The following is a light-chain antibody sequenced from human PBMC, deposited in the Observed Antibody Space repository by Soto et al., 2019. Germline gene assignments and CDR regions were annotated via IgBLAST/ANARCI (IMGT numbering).Light chain of an antibody. CDR2: DDS. CDR1: NIGSKS. J-gene: IGLJ1*01. Sequence: ELTQPPSVSVAPGQTARITCGGTNIGSKSVHWYQQKPGQAPVLVVYDDSDRPSGIPERFSGSNSGNTATLTISRVEAGDEADYYCQVWDSSSDHGVFGTGTKVT. CDR3: QVWDSSSDHGV. V-gene: IGLV3-21*02.